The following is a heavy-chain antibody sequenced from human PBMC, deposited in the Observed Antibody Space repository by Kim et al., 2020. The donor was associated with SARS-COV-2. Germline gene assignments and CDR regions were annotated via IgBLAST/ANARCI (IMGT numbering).Heavy chain of an antibody. Sequence: GESLKISCKGSGYSFTSYWIGWVRQMPGKGLEWMGIIYPGDSDTRYSPSFQGQVTISADKSISTAYLQWSSLKASDTAMYYCAISYCGGDCYSRAYYYYYYMDVWGKGTTVTVSS. CDR3: AISYCGGDCYSRAYYYYYYMDV. CDR1: GYSFTSYW. V-gene: IGHV5-51*01. J-gene: IGHJ6*03. D-gene: IGHD2-21*01. CDR2: IYPGDSDT.